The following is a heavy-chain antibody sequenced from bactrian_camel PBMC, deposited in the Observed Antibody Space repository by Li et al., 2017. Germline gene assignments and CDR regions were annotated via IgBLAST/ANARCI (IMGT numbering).Heavy chain of an antibody. V-gene: IGHV3S31*01. CDR2: INSGGGST. D-gene: IGHD6*01. CDR3: TVESY. Sequence: VQLVESGGSLVQPGGSLTLSCAASGFTFSAYAMSWVRQAPGKGLKWVSTINSGGGSTYYADSVKGRFTISRDDAKNTLYLQLNSLKTEDTAMYYCTVESYWGQGTQVTVS. J-gene: IGHJ4*01. CDR1: GFTFSAYA.